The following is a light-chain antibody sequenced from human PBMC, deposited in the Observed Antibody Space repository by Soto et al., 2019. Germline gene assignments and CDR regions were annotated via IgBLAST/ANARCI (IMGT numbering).Light chain of an antibody. CDR2: EGS. CDR1: SSDVGSYNF. Sequence: QSALTQAASGSGSPGQSITISCTGTSSDVGSYNFVSWYQQHPGKAPKLMIYEGSKRPSGVSNRFSGSKSGNTASLTISGLQAEDEADYYCCSYAGSSTWVFGTGTKLTVL. V-gene: IGLV2-23*01. CDR3: CSYAGSSTWV. J-gene: IGLJ1*01.